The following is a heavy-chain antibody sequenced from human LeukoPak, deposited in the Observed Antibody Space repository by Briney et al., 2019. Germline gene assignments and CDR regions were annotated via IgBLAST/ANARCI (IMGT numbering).Heavy chain of an antibody. CDR2: ISFDGNTK. V-gene: IGHV3-30*03. CDR3: ARSEWLLHYFDY. CDR1: GFTFSSYG. Sequence: PGGSLRLSCAASGFTFSSYGMHWVRQAPGKGLEWVAVISFDGNTKYYTDSVKGRFTISRDNSKNTLYLQMNSLRAEDTAVYYCARSEWLLHYFDYWGQGTLVTVSS. J-gene: IGHJ4*02. D-gene: IGHD3-3*01.